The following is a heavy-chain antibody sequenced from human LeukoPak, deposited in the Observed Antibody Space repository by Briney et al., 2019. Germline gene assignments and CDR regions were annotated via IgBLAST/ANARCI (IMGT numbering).Heavy chain of an antibody. Sequence: PGGSLRLSCAASGFTFSSYAMSWVRQAPGKGLEWVSAISGSGGSTYYADSLKGRFTISRDNSKNTLYLQMNSLRAEDTAVYYCAKDLYGYVSNWFDPWGQGTLVTVSS. CDR2: ISGSGGST. CDR3: AKDLYGYVSNWFDP. D-gene: IGHD5-12*01. V-gene: IGHV3-23*01. CDR1: GFTFSSYA. J-gene: IGHJ5*02.